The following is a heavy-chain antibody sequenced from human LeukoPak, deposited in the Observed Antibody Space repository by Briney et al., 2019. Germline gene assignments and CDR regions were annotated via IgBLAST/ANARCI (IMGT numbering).Heavy chain of an antibody. D-gene: IGHD2-15*01. V-gene: IGHV1-69*13. J-gene: IGHJ5*02. CDR3: ARGYCSGGSCYGWFDP. CDR1: GGTFSSYA. CDR2: IIPIFGTA. Sequence: SVKVSCKASGGTFSSYAISWVRQAPGQGLEWMGGIIPIFGTANYAQKFQGRVTITADESTSTAYMELSSLRSEDTAVYYCARGYCSGGSCYGWFDPWGQGTLVTVSS.